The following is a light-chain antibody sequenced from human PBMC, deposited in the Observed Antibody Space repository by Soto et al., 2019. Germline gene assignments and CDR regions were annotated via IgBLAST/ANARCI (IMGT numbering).Light chain of an antibody. CDR2: DAT. CDR3: QHYYSDPPWT. CDR1: QTISTY. Sequence: DIQVTQSPSSLSTSVGDRVTITCRASQTISTYLNGYQHKAGEAPKRLIYDATRLQSGVPSRFSGSGYGTDFPLTISSLQPEDFAIYYCQHYYSDPPWTFGQGTKVELK. V-gene: IGKV1-39*01. J-gene: IGKJ1*01.